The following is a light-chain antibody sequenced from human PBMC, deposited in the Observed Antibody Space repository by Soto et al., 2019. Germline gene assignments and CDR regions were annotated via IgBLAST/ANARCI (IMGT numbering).Light chain of an antibody. CDR3: QHYNSYSLT. J-gene: IGKJ4*01. Sequence: DIQMTQSPSTLSASVGDRVTITCRASQSISTWLAWYQQKPGKAPKFLIYDASSLESGVPSRFSGSGSGTEFTLTISSLQPDDFATYYCQHYNSYSLTFGGGTKVDIK. V-gene: IGKV1-5*01. CDR1: QSISTW. CDR2: DAS.